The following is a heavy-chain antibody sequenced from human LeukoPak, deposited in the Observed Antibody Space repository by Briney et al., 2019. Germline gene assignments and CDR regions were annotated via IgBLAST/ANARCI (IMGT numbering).Heavy chain of an antibody. Sequence: PGGSLRLSCAASGFTFSSYAMHWVRQAPGKGLEWVAVISYDGSNKYYADSVKDRFTISRDNSKNTLYLQMNSLRAEDTSVYYCARSQNWGLRWLQSLFYWGQGTLVTVSS. J-gene: IGHJ4*02. CDR1: GFTFSSYA. CDR2: ISYDGSNK. V-gene: IGHV3-30-3*01. D-gene: IGHD4-17*01. CDR3: ARSQNWGLRWLQSLFY.